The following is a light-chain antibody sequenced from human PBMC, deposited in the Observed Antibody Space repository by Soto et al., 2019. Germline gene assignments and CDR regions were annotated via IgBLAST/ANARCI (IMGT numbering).Light chain of an antibody. CDR1: SNDIGLYNY. V-gene: IGLV2-14*01. CDR2: EVT. Sequence: QSALTQPASVSGSPGQSITISCTGTSNDIGLYNYVSWYQQHPGKAPKLVIYEVTYRPSGVSDRFSGSKSDNTASLTISGLPAEDEADYYCSSYTLRRTWVFGGGTKLTV. J-gene: IGLJ3*02. CDR3: SSYTLRRTWV.